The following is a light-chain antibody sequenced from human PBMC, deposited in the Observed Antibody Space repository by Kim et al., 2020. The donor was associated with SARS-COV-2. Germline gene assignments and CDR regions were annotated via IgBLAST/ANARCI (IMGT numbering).Light chain of an antibody. CDR1: QNISNF. CDR3: QQGYGTPYT. V-gene: IGKV1-39*01. J-gene: IGKJ2*01. Sequence: SASVGDRVTITCQASQNISNFLNWYQQRPEIAPKLLIYTASNLQSGVPSRFSGSGSGTDFTLTISSLQPEDFATYYCQQGYGTPYTFGQGTKLEI. CDR2: TAS.